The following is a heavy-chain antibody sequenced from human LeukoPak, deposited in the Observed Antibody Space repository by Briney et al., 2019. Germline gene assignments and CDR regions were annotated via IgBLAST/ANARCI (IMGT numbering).Heavy chain of an antibody. CDR1: GGSISSGGYY. D-gene: IGHD6-13*01. CDR3: ARDRDSSTWYSYFDY. Sequence: SETLSLTCTVSGGSISSGGYYWSWIRQPPGKGPEWIGYIYHSGSTYYNTSLKSRVTISVDGSKNQFSLKLSSVTAADTAVYYCARDRDSSTWYSYFDYWGQGTLVTVSS. CDR2: IYHSGST. J-gene: IGHJ4*02. V-gene: IGHV4-30-2*01.